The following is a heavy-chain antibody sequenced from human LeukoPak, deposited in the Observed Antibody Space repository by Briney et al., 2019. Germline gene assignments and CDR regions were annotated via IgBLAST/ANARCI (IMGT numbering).Heavy chain of an antibody. D-gene: IGHD2-2*01. V-gene: IGHV1-2*02. CDR1: GYTFTGNY. CDR3: ARDRGTSCVDY. CDR2: VNPNSGDT. Sequence: ASVTVSCTASGYTFTGNYMHWVRQAPGQGLEWMGWVNPNSGDTNYAQKFQGRVTMTRDTSISTAYMELTRLTSDDTAMYYCARDRGTSCVDYWGQGTLVTVSS. J-gene: IGHJ4*02.